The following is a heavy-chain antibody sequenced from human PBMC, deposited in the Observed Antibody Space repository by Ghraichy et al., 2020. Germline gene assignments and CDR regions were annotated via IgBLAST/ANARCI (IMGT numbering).Heavy chain of an antibody. V-gene: IGHV3-48*02. CDR1: GFTFSGFG. CDR3: ARGSKVVRFYYYAGMDV. J-gene: IGHJ6*02. D-gene: IGHD4-23*01. CDR2: ITSSGRSI. Sequence: GESLNISCVGSGFTFSGFGMNWVRQSPGKGLEWVSYITSSGRSIFYADSVKGRFTISRDNAENSLYLQMNSLRDEDTAVYYCARGSKVVRFYYYAGMDVWGQGTTVTVSS.